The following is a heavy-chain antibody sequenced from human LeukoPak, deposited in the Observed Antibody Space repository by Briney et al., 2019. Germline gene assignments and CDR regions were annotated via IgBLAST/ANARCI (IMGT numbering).Heavy chain of an antibody. CDR3: ARARGTTGTTRIAFDI. CDR2: ISYDGSTK. CDR1: GFTFNTYA. J-gene: IGHJ3*02. Sequence: GGSLRLSCAASGFTFNTYAMHWVRQAPGKGLEWVAVISYDGSTKYYADSVKGRFTISRDNSKNTVYLQVDSLRPEDTAVCYCARARGTTGTTRIAFDIWGKGTMVTVSS. D-gene: IGHD1-1*01. V-gene: IGHV3-30-3*01.